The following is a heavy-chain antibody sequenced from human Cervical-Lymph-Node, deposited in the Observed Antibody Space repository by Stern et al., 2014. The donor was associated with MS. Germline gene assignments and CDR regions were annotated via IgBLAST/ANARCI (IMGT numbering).Heavy chain of an antibody. D-gene: IGHD3-22*01. CDR1: GYTSSNFW. CDR2: IYPADSDT. Sequence: EVQLVESGAEVKKPGESLKISCRTSGYTSSNFWIGWVRQMPGKGLEWMGVIYPADSDTTYSPSFQGQVTISADESISTAYLQWRSLKASDTAMYYCVRRRDSAGYDTFDLWGQGTMLIVSS. CDR3: VRRRDSAGYDTFDL. J-gene: IGHJ3*01. V-gene: IGHV5-51*01.